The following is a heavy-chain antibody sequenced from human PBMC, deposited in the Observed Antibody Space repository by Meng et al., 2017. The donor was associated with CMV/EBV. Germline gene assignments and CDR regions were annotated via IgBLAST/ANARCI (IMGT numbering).Heavy chain of an antibody. CDR3: ARRYLRDIVVVTHYYYGMDV. D-gene: IGHD2-2*01. J-gene: IGHJ6*02. V-gene: IGHV3-21*01. CDR2: ISSSSSYI. Sequence: GGSLRLSCAAFGFTFSSYSMNWVRQAPGKGLEWVSSISSSSSYIYYADSVKGRFTISRDNAKNSLYLQMNSLRAEDTAVYYCARRYLRDIVVVTHYYYGMDVWGQGTTVTVSS. CDR1: GFTFSSYS.